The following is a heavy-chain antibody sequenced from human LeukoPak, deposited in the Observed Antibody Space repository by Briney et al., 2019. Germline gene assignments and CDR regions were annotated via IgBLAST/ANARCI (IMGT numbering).Heavy chain of an antibody. V-gene: IGHV1-69*01. D-gene: IGHD6-13*01. CDR1: GGTFSSYA. J-gene: IGHJ6*03. CDR3: AGYSSSWGFYYYMDV. Sequence: GSSVKVSCKASGGTFSSYAISWVRQAPGQGLEWMGGIIPIFGTANYAQKFQGRVTITADESTSTAYMELSSLRSEDTAVYYCAGYSSSWGFYYYMDVWGKGTTVTVSS. CDR2: IIPIFGTA.